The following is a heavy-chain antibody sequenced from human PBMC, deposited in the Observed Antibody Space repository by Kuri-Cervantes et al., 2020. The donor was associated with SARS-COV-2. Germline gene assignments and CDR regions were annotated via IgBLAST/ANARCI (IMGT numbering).Heavy chain of an antibody. J-gene: IGHJ4*02. V-gene: IGHV3-21*01. CDR2: ISSSGGHI. Sequence: GGSLRLSCAASGFSFSAYSMNWVRQTPGKGLQWVSSISSSGGHIYYADSMKGRFIISRDNARNSLYLQMNSLRAEDTAVYYCARVLPEPAAAFDYWGQGTLVTDSS. CDR1: GFSFSAYS. D-gene: IGHD6-13*01. CDR3: ARVLPEPAAAFDY.